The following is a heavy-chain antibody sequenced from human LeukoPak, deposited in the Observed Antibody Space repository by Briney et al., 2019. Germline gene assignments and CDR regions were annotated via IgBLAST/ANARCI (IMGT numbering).Heavy chain of an antibody. CDR2: IYPGDSDT. D-gene: IGHD3/OR15-3a*01. V-gene: IGHV5-51*01. Sequence: GESLKISCKGSGYSFTTYWIAWVRQMPGQGLEWMGIIYPGDSDTRYSPSFQGQVTISADKSISTAYLQWSSLKASDTAMYCCARLDSSYFYRWGQGTLVTVSS. J-gene: IGHJ4*02. CDR3: ARLDSSYFYR. CDR1: GYSFTTYW.